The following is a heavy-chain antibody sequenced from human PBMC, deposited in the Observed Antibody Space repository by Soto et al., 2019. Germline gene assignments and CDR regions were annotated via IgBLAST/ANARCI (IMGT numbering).Heavy chain of an antibody. CDR2: IYWDDDK. CDR3: AHLTYYYDSSGYYSRAEYFQH. D-gene: IGHD3-22*01. J-gene: IGHJ1*01. CDR1: GFSISTSGVG. Sequence: QITLKESGPTLVKPTQTLTLTCTFSGFSISTSGVGVGWIRQPPGKALEWLALIYWDDDKRYSPSLKSRLTIPKDTSKNQVVITMTNMNPVDTATYYCAHLTYYYDSSGYYSRAEYFQHWGQGTLVTVSS. V-gene: IGHV2-5*02.